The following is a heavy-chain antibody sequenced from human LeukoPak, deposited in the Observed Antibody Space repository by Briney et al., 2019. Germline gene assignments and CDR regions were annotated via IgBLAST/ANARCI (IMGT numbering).Heavy chain of an antibody. CDR2: IRSKLNSYAT. CDR1: GFTFSGSA. D-gene: IGHD5-18*01. CDR3: TRTAMVTGFDS. J-gene: IGHJ4*02. Sequence: QTRGSLKLSCAASGFTFSGSAMHWVRQASGKGLEWVGRIRSKLNSYATAYAASVKGRFTISRDDSKNTAYLQMNSLKTEDTAVYYCTRTAMVTGFDSWGQGTLVTVSS. V-gene: IGHV3-73*01.